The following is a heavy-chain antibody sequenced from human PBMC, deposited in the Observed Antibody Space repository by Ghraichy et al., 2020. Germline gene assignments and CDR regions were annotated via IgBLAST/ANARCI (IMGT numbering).Heavy chain of an antibody. CDR3: AKGPVANGYYFDY. CDR2: ISGSGGST. CDR1: GFTFSSYA. J-gene: IGHJ4*02. V-gene: IGHV3-23*01. Sequence: GGSLRLSCAASGFTFSSYAMSWVRQAPGKGLEWVSTISGSGGSTYYADSVKGRFTISRDNSKNTLYLQMNSLRAEDTAVYYCAKGPVANGYYFDYWGQGTLVTVSS. D-gene: IGHD2-15*01.